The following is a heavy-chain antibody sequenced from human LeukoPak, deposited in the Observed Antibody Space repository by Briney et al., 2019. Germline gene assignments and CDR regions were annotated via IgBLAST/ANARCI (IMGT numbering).Heavy chain of an antibody. CDR2: IYPGDSGT. J-gene: IGHJ4*02. CDR1: GSSFTSYW. D-gene: IGHD2-15*01. V-gene: IGHV5-51*01. Sequence: GASLQISCQGSGSSFTSYWIGWVRQLPGTGLEWMAIIYPGDSGTRYSPSFQGQVTISADKSISTAYLQWSSLKASDTAMYYCARRPLGYCSGGSCLYYFDYWGQGTLVTVSS. CDR3: ARRPLGYCSGGSCLYYFDY.